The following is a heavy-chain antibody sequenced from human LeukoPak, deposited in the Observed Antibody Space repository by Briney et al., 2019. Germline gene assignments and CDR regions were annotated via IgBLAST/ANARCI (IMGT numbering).Heavy chain of an antibody. CDR3: AKDGYFVPNWFDP. CDR2: ISGSGGST. V-gene: IGHV3-23*01. J-gene: IGHJ5*02. CDR1: GFTFSSYA. D-gene: IGHD3-9*01. Sequence: PGGSLRLSCAASGFTFSSYAMSWVRQAPGKGLEWVSAISGSGGSTYYADSVKGRFTISRANSRNTLYLQMNSLRAEDTAVYYCAKDGYFVPNWFDPWGQGTLVTVSS.